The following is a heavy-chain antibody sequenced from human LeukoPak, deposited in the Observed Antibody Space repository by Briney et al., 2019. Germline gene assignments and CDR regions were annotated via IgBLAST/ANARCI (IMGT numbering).Heavy chain of an antibody. V-gene: IGHV3-7*05. Sequence: RGSLRLSCAASGFTFISYGMSWGRQAPGKGLEGVANIKEDGSENYYVASVTGRFTISRENAKNTLYQQMNCLRAEDTALYYCATQFLWAAVAGKVLDYWGEGTLVTVSS. CDR3: ATQFLWAAVAGKVLDY. CDR2: IKEDGSEN. J-gene: IGHJ4*02. CDR1: GFTFISYG. D-gene: IGHD6-19*01.